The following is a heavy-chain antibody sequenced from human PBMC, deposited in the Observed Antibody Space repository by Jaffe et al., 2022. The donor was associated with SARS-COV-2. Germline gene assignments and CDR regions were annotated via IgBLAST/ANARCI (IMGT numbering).Heavy chain of an antibody. D-gene: IGHD3-16*02. J-gene: IGHJ4*02. V-gene: IGHV4-39*01. CDR1: GGSISSSSYY. Sequence: QLQLQESGPGLVKPSETLSLTCTVSGGSISSSSYYWGWIRQPPGKGLEWIGSIYYSGSTYYNPSLKSRVTISVDTSKNQFSLKLSSVTAADTAVYYCAISGPFDDYVWGSYRYPVWGQGTLVTVSS. CDR3: AISGPFDDYVWGSYRYPV. CDR2: IYYSGST.